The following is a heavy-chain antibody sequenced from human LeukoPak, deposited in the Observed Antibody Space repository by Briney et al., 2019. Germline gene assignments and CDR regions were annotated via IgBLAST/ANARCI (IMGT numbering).Heavy chain of an antibody. CDR2: IYNTGTT. CDR3: ASLKRITDAFDI. CDR1: GGSIINYT. V-gene: IGHV4-59*08. J-gene: IGHJ3*02. Sequence: SETLSLTCIVSGGSIINYTWGSIRQPPGKGVEWVAFIYNTGTTNYSPSLKSRVTISVDTSKNQFSLKLSSVTAADTAVYYCASLKRITDAFDIWGQGTMVTVPS. D-gene: IGHD1-14*01.